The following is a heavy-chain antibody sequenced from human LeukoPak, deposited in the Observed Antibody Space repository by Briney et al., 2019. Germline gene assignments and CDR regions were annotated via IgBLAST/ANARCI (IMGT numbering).Heavy chain of an antibody. CDR1: GFTFSNYN. V-gene: IGHV3-48*01. D-gene: IGHD4/OR15-4a*01. CDR2: ISSSTSTI. J-gene: IGHJ4*02. Sequence: GGSLRLSCAASGFTFSNYNMNWVRQAPGKGLEWISYISSSTSTIYYADSVKGRFTISRDNAKNSLYLQMNSLRAEDTAAYYCARGLTYYFDYWGQGTLVTVSS. CDR3: ARGLTYYFDY.